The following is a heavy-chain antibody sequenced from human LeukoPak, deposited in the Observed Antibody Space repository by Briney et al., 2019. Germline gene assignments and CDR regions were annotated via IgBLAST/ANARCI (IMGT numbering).Heavy chain of an antibody. V-gene: IGHV3-23*01. CDR3: AKLMTYYYYGMDV. Sequence: GSLRLSCVVSGFTFSSYAMSWVRQAPGKGLEWVSAISGSGGSTYYADSVKGRFTISRDNSKNTLYLQMNSLRAEDTAVYYCAKLMTYYYYGMDVWGQGTTVTVSS. CDR1: GFTFSSYA. CDR2: ISGSGGST. J-gene: IGHJ6*02.